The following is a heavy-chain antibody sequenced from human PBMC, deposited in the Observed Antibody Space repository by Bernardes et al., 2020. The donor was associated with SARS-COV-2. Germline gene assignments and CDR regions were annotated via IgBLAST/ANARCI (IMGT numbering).Heavy chain of an antibody. CDR2: IYSSGSS. CDR1: GGSISNSNYY. V-gene: IGHV4-39*01. J-gene: IGHJ4*02. CDR3: TRGQTVTPLGF. Sequence: SETLSLTCSVSGGSISNSNYYWGWIRQPPGKGLEWIGSIYSSGSSYYNPSLQSRVRASVDTSKNQFSLRLSFVTAADTAVYYCTRGQTVTPLGFWSQGTLVIVSS. D-gene: IGHD3-16*01.